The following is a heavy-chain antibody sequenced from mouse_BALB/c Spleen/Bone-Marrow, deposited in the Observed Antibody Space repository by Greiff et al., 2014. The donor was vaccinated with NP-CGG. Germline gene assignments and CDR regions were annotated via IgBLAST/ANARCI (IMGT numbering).Heavy chain of an antibody. CDR2: IDPENGDI. D-gene: IGHD2-12*01. V-gene: IGHV14-4*02. CDR1: GFNIKDYY. Sequence: EVQLQQSGAELVRSGASVRLSCTASGFNIKDYYMHWVKQRPELGLEWIGWIDPENGDIVIAPQFQGKATMTADPSSNTAYLQLSSLTSEDSAVYYCNREKFTTNAYWGQGTLVTVSA. J-gene: IGHJ3*01. CDR3: NREKFTTNAY.